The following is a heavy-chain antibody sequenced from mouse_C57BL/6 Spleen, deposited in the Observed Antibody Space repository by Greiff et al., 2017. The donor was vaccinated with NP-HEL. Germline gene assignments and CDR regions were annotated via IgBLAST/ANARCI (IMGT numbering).Heavy chain of an antibody. CDR1: GFTFSSYA. V-gene: IGHV5-4*01. CDR3: ARDPGYWFAY. Sequence: EVQLVESGGGLVKPRGSLKLSCAASGFTFSSYAMSWVRQTPEKRLEWVATISDGGSYTYYPDNVKGRFTISRDNAKNNLYLQMSHLKSEDTAMYYCARDPGYWFAYWGQGTLVTVSA. J-gene: IGHJ3*01. CDR2: ISDGGSYT. D-gene: IGHD2-2*01.